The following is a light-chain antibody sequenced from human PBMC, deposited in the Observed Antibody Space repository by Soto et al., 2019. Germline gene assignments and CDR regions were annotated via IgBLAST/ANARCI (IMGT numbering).Light chain of an antibody. CDR2: DAS. Sequence: EIVLTQSPATLSLSPGVSATLSCRASQSVSSSLAWYQQKAGQAPRLPIYDASNRATVIPDRFSGSGSETDFTLTISSLEPEDLAIYYCQQRITWPSTFGQGTKLEIK. CDR1: QSVSSS. CDR3: QQRITWPST. V-gene: IGKV3-11*01. J-gene: IGKJ2*01.